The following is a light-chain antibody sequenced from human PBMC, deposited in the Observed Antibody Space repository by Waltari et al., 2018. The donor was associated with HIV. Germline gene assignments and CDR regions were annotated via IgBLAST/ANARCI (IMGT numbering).Light chain of an antibody. CDR3: MQGLQTPQVT. CDR2: LGS. J-gene: IGKJ4*01. CDR1: QSLLQSNGYNY. Sequence: EIVMTQSPLSLPVTPGEPASISCRSSQSLLQSNGYNYLDWYLQKPGQSPQLLIYLGSNRASGVPDRFSGSGSGTDFTLKISRVEAEDVGTFYCMQGLQTPQVTFGGGTKVEIK. V-gene: IGKV2-28*01.